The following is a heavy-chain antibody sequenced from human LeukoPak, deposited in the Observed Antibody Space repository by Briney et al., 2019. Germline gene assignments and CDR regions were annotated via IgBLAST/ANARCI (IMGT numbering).Heavy chain of an antibody. CDR2: IYYSGST. CDR3: ARRTLPYWYFDL. J-gene: IGHJ2*01. V-gene: IGHV4-39*01. Sequence: SETLSLTCTVSGGSISSSSYYWGWIRQPPGKGLEWIGSIYYSGSTYYNPSLKSRVTISVDTSKNQFSLKLSSVTAADTAVYYCARRTLPYWYFDLWGRGTLVTVSS. CDR1: GGSISSSSYY.